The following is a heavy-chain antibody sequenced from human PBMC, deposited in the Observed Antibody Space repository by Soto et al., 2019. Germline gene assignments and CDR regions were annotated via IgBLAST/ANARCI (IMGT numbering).Heavy chain of an antibody. CDR1: GFSVSSYC. Sequence: XESLSLSCAASGFSVSSYCMSWVRQAPGKGLEWVANIKQDGSEKYYVDSVKGRFTISRDKAKNSLYLQMNSLRAEDTAVYYCARDRRYYDILTGYNYWRQGTLVTVPQ. V-gene: IGHV3-7*01. CDR3: ARDRRYYDILTGYNY. J-gene: IGHJ4*02. CDR2: IKQDGSEK. D-gene: IGHD3-9*01.